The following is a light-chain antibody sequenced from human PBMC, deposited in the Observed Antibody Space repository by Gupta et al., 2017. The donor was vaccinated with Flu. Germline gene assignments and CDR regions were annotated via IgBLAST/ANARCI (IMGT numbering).Light chain of an antibody. J-gene: IGKJ4*01. Sequence: EIVFTHSPGILSLYTGERATLSCRSRQSVGSSYLAWYQQKPGQAPSLLIYGASSRATGIPDRFSGSGSAADVTLTIIRRQPEDVSVYYCQKYCTGPRTFGGGTKVEI. CDR2: GAS. CDR3: QKYCTGPRT. V-gene: IGKV3-20*01. CDR1: QSVGSSY.